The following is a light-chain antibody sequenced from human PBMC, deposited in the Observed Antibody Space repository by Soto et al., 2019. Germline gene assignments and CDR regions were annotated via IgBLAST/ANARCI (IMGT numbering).Light chain of an antibody. CDR2: DAS. J-gene: IGKJ5*01. CDR1: QGISSA. Sequence: AIQLTQSPSSLSASVGDRVTITCRASQGISSALAWYQQKPGKAPKLLIYDASSLESGVPSRFSGSGSGTDFTLTISSLQPEDFATYYCQQFNSYSRGVTFGQGTRLEIK. CDR3: QQFNSYSRGVT. V-gene: IGKV1-13*02.